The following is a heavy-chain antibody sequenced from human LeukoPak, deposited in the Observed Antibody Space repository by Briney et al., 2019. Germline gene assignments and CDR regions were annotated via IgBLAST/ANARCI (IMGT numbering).Heavy chain of an antibody. CDR3: VRDQIAASLSGMDV. V-gene: IGHV3-21*01. J-gene: IGHJ6*02. Sequence: GGSLRLSCAASGFTFSGYTMNWVRQAPGMGPEWVSSISSFSTYIYYADSLRGRFTISRDNANNSLFLQMNSLRAEDTAMYFCVRDQIAASLSGMDVWGQGTTVTVSS. D-gene: IGHD6-13*01. CDR2: ISSFSTYI. CDR1: GFTFSGYT.